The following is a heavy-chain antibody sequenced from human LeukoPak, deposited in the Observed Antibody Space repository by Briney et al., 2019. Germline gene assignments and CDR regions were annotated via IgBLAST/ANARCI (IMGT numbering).Heavy chain of an antibody. CDR2: IYYSGST. CDR1: GGSISSYY. D-gene: IGHD2-2*02. Sequence: SETLSLTCTVSGGSISSYYWSWIRQPPGKGLEWIGYIYYSGSTNYNPSLKSRVTIPVDTSKNQFSLKLSSVTAADTAVYYCARDVLYPRNDAFDIWGQGTMVTVSS. V-gene: IGHV4-59*01. J-gene: IGHJ3*02. CDR3: ARDVLYPRNDAFDI.